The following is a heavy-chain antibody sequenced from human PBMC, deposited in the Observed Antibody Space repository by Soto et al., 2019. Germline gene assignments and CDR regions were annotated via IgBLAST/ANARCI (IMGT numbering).Heavy chain of an antibody. CDR3: ARDQCPYYDILTGYYCPIDY. D-gene: IGHD3-9*01. CDR2: ISSSSSTI. V-gene: IGHV3-48*02. Sequence: PGGSLRLSCAASGFTFSSYSMNWVRQAPGKGLEWVSYISSSSSTIYYADSVKGRFTISRDNAKNSLYLQMNSLRDEDTAVYYCARDQCPYYDILTGYYCPIDYWGQGTLVTVSS. J-gene: IGHJ4*02. CDR1: GFTFSSYS.